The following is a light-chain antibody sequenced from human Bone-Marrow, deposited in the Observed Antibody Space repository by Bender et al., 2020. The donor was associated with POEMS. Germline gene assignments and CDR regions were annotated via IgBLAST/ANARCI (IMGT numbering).Light chain of an antibody. Sequence: QSALTQPASVSGSPGQSITIPCTGARSDIGNYNLVSWYQQRPGQAPKLMIYDVTKRPSGISPRFSGSKSGNTASLTISGLQADDEAHYYCCSYAGRATWVFGGGTKVTVL. CDR2: DVT. V-gene: IGLV2-23*02. CDR3: CSYAGRATWV. CDR1: RSDIGNYNL. J-gene: IGLJ3*02.